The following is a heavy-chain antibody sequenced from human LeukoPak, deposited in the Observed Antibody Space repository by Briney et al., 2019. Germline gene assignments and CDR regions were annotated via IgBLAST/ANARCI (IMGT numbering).Heavy chain of an antibody. CDR2: IDPSGGST. CDR1: GYSFTSYY. D-gene: IGHD1-26*01. CDR3: ARDSSGSYDH. Sequence: ASVKVSCEASGYSFTSYYMQWLRQAPGQGLEWMGIIDPSGGSTGYAPKFQGRVTMTRDTSTSTVYMDLSSLRSEDTAVYYCARDSSGSYDHWGQGTLVTVYS. J-gene: IGHJ1*01. V-gene: IGHV1-46*01.